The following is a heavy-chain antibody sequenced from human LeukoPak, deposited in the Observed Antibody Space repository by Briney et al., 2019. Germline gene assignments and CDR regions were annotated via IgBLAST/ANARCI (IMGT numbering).Heavy chain of an antibody. V-gene: IGHV3-30*03. J-gene: IGHJ4*02. CDR3: ARSRGDYFDY. CDR2: ISYDGSNK. D-gene: IGHD3-10*01. CDR1: GFTFSSYG. Sequence: GGSLRLSCAASGFTFSSYGMHWVRQAPGKGLEWVAVISYDGSNKYYADSVKGRFTISRDNSKNTLYLQMNSLRAEDTAVYYCARSRGDYFDYWGRGTLVTVSS.